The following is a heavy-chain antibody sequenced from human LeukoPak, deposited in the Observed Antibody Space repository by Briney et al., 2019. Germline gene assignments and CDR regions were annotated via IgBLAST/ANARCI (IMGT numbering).Heavy chain of an antibody. CDR1: GGSISSYY. D-gene: IGHD1-26*01. Sequence: SETLSLTCTVSGGSISSYYWSWIRQPAGKGLEWIGRIYTSGSTNYNPSLKSRVTMSVDTSKNQFSLKLSSVTAADTAVYYCARGRGGSYYYYYYYMDVWGKGTTVTVSS. V-gene: IGHV4-4*07. CDR3: ARGRGGSYYYYYYYMDV. J-gene: IGHJ6*03. CDR2: IYTSGST.